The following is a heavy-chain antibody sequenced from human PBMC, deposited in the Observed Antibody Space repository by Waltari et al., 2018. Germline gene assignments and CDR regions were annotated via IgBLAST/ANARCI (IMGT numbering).Heavy chain of an antibody. CDR3: ARDRLGGSTSFGLHWFDP. CDR1: GGSISSGGYS. D-gene: IGHD2-2*01. CDR2: ISPRGSN. Sequence: QLQLQESGSGLVKPSQTLSLTCAVSGGSISSGGYSWSWIRQPPGKGREWIGYISPRGSNYYNPSLRSRVTISGDRSKKQFSLKRSSVTAADTAVYYCARDRLGGSTSFGLHWFDPWGQATLVTVSS. V-gene: IGHV4-30-2*01. J-gene: IGHJ5*02.